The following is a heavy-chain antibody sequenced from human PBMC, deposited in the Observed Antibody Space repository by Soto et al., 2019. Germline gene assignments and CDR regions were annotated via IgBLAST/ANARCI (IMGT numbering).Heavy chain of an antibody. D-gene: IGHD6-19*01. CDR3: ARASGWPYYFDY. Sequence: QVQLVQPGAEVKKPGTSVKVSCKASGYTFTSYGFSWVRQAPGQGLEWMGWISPYNRDTNYAQRLQGRVTMTTDTSTSTAYMELRSLRSDDTAVYYCARASGWPYYFDYWGQGTLVAVSS. CDR1: GYTFTSYG. CDR2: ISPYNRDT. V-gene: IGHV1-18*01. J-gene: IGHJ4*02.